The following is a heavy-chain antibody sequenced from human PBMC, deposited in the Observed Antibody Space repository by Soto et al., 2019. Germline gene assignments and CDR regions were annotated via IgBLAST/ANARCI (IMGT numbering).Heavy chain of an antibody. Sequence: DVQLVESGGGLVQPGGSLTLSCAGSGFTVTSKYMSWVRQAPGKGLEWVSRIQSGGSTFYADSVKGRLSIFRDNYKNTVYLQLNSVRAEDTAVYYFARDDVHCSGGRCYGVPRAGWGKGHTVTVSS. CDR3: ARDDVHCSGGRCYGVPRAG. D-gene: IGHD2-15*01. V-gene: IGHV3-66*01. J-gene: IGHJ6*04. CDR1: GFTVTSKY. CDR2: IQSGGST.